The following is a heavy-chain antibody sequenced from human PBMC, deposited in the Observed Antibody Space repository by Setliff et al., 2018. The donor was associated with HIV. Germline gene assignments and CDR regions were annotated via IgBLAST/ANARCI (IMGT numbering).Heavy chain of an antibody. V-gene: IGHV1-46*04. J-gene: IGHJ4*02. Sequence: GASVKVSCKASGYTFTSYYIHWVRQAPGQGLEWMGIINASGGSTTYAQKLQGRVTMTRDTSTSTVYMELRSLRSEDTAAYHCARDKYSSSENFDYWGQGTLVTVS. CDR1: GYTFTSYY. CDR2: INASGGST. CDR3: ARDKYSSSENFDY. D-gene: IGHD6-6*01.